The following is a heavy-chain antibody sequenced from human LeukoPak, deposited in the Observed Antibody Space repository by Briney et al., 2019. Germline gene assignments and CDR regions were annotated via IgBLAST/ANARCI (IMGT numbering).Heavy chain of an antibody. CDR2: IYTSGST. Sequence: PSETLSLTCTVSGGSISSYYWGWIRQPAGKGLEWIGRIYTSGSTNYNPSLKSRVTMSVDTSKNQFSLKLSSVTAADTAVYYCARDGYSSSWTNWFDPWGQGTLVTVSS. D-gene: IGHD6-13*01. V-gene: IGHV4-4*07. CDR1: GGSISSYY. J-gene: IGHJ5*02. CDR3: ARDGYSSSWTNWFDP.